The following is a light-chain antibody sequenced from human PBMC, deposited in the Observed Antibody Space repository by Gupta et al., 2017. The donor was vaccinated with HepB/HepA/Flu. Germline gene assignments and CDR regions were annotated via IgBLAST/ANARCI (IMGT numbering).Light chain of an antibody. CDR3: QQSYCTSFT. CDR2: AAS. Sequence: DIQMTQSPSSLSASVGDRVTITCRASQSISSYLNWYQQKPGKAPKLLIYAASSLQSGVPSRFSGSGSGTECTLTISRLQPEDFATYDCQQSYCTSFTFGQGTNLEIK. CDR1: QSISSY. V-gene: IGKV1-39*01. J-gene: IGKJ2*01.